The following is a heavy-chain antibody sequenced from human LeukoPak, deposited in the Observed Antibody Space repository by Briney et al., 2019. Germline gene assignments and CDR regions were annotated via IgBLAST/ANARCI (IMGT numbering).Heavy chain of an antibody. D-gene: IGHD1-26*01. CDR1: GYTFTSYY. J-gene: IGHJ6*03. CDR2: INPSGGST. V-gene: IGHV1-46*01. CDR3: ARDLGGSYYYYYYMDV. Sequence: ASVKVSCKASGYTFTSYYMHWVRQAPGQGLEWMRIINPSGGSTSYAQKFQGRVTMTRDMSTSTVYMELSSLRSEDTAVYYCARDLGGSYYYYYYMDVWGKGTTVTVSS.